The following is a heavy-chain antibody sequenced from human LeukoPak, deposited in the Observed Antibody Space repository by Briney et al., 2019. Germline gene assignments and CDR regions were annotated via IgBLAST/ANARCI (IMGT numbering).Heavy chain of an antibody. Sequence: ASVKVSCKASGGTFSSYAISWVRQAPGQGLEWMGGIIPIFGTANYAQKFQGRVTITADKSTSTAYMELSSLRSEDTAVYYCARVGRPGEWDSFDYWGQGTLVTVSS. V-gene: IGHV1-69*06. CDR1: GGTFSSYA. CDR2: IIPIFGTA. CDR3: ARVGRPGEWDSFDY. D-gene: IGHD3-10*01. J-gene: IGHJ4*02.